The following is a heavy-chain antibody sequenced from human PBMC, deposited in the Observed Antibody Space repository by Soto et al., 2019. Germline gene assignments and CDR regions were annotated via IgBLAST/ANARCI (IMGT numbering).Heavy chain of an antibody. CDR3: ARESYGSGSYYLDGMAV. CDR1: GGTFSSYA. Sequence: QVPLVQSGAEVKKPGSSVKVSCKASGGTFSSYAISWVRQAPGQGLEWMGGIIPIFGTANYAQKFQGRVTITADKSTSTAYMELSSLRSEDTAVYYCARESYGSGSYYLDGMAVWGQGTTVTVSS. J-gene: IGHJ6*02. V-gene: IGHV1-69*06. CDR2: IIPIFGTA. D-gene: IGHD3-10*01.